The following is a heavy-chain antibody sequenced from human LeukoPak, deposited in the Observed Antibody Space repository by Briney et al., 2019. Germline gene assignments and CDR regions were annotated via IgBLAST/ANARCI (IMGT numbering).Heavy chain of an antibody. D-gene: IGHD2-8*01. CDR2: INPNSGAT. J-gene: IGHJ4*02. CDR1: GYTFSGYY. Sequence: ASVKVSCKASGYTFSGYYMHWVRQAPGQGLEWMGWINPNSGATSYAQKFQGRVTMTREMSITTVYMELSRLRSDDTAVYYCARDPNIILLSGYFDFWGQGTLVTVSS. V-gene: IGHV1-2*02. CDR3: ARDPNIILLSGYFDF.